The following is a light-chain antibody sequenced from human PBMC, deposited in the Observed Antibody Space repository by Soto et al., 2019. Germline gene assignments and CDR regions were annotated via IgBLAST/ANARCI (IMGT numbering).Light chain of an antibody. CDR3: CSYAGDFYV. V-gene: IGLV2-11*01. J-gene: IGLJ1*01. CDR2: DVS. Sequence: QSALTQPRSVSGSPGQSVAISCTGTTSDAGGYDYVSWHQQHPGEAPELIIFDVSKRPSGVPDRFSGSKSGNTASLTISGLQAEDEADYFCCSYAGDFYVFGSGTKLTVL. CDR1: TSDAGGYDY.